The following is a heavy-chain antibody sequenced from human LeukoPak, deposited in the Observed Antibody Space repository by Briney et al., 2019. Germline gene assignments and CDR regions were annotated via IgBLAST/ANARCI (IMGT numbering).Heavy chain of an antibody. V-gene: IGHV1-18*01. D-gene: IGHD6-13*01. CDR2: ISAYNGRT. CDR3: ARCESGGSWPWELGNN. J-gene: IGHJ4*02. Sequence: ASVKVSCKASGYTFTSYAITWVRQAPGQGLEWMGWISAYNGRTNYAQNLQDRVTLTIDTSTSTAYMELRSLKSDDTAVYFCARCESGGSWPWELGNNWGQGTPVTVSS. CDR1: GYTFTSYA.